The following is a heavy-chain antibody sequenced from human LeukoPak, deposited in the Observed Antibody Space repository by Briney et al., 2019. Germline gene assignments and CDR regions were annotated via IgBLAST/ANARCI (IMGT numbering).Heavy chain of an antibody. Sequence: SETLSLTCTVSGGSLSSYYWSWIRQPPGKGLEWIGYIYYSGSTNYNPSLKSRVTISVDTSKNQFSLKLSSVTAADTAVYYCAGHFDSSGYYSKNNWFDPWGQGTLVTVSS. D-gene: IGHD3-22*01. CDR1: GGSLSSYY. V-gene: IGHV4-59*08. CDR3: AGHFDSSGYYSKNNWFDP. J-gene: IGHJ5*02. CDR2: IYYSGST.